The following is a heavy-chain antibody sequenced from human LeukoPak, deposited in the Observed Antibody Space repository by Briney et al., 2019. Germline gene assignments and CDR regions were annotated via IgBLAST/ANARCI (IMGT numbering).Heavy chain of an antibody. V-gene: IGHV3-74*03. CDR2: INSDGSAT. CDR3: ERDYGA. D-gene: IGHD4/OR15-4a*01. Sequence: GGSLRLSCAASGFTFSSYAMSWVRQAPGKGLVWVSRINSDGSATTYADFVKGRFTISRDNAKNTLYLQMNSLRVDDTAMYYCERDYGAWGQGTLVTVSS. CDR1: GFTFSSYA. J-gene: IGHJ5*02.